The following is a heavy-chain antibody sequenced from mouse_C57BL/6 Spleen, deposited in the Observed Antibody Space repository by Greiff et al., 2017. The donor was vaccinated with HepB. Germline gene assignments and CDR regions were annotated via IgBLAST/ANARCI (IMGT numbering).Heavy chain of an antibody. Sequence: EVQRVESGGGLVQPGGSLSLSCAASGFTFTDYYMSWVRQPPGKALEWLGFIRNKANGYTTEYSASVKGRFTISRDNSQSILYLQMNALRAEDSATYYCARYYGSSGFDYWGQGTTLTVSS. J-gene: IGHJ2*01. CDR1: GFTFTDYY. CDR2: IRNKANGYTT. V-gene: IGHV7-3*01. CDR3: ARYYGSSGFDY. D-gene: IGHD1-1*01.